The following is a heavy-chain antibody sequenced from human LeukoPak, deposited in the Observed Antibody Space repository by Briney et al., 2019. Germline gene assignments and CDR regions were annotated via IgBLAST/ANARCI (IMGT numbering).Heavy chain of an antibody. CDR3: ATLVSGINY. J-gene: IGHJ4*02. D-gene: IGHD1-20*01. Sequence: ASVKVSCKASGYTFTGYYMHWVRQAPGQGLEWLGRINPKTGGSNYAQNFQGRVTMTSDTSTTTAYMELSSLNSDDTAVYYCATLVSGINYWGQGTLVTVSS. V-gene: IGHV1-2*06. CDR1: GYTFTGYY. CDR2: INPKTGGS.